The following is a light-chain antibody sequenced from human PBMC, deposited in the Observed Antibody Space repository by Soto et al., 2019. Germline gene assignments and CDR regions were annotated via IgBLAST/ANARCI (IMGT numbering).Light chain of an antibody. CDR1: QGVSSN. CDR2: GAS. CDR3: QQYGSSPLWT. Sequence: EIVMTQSPATLSVSLGERATFSCRASQGVSSNLAWYQQKPGQVPRLLIYGASTRATGIPVRFSGSGSGTEFTLTISSLQSEDFAVYYCQQYGSSPLWTFGQGTKVDIK. J-gene: IGKJ1*01. V-gene: IGKV3-15*01.